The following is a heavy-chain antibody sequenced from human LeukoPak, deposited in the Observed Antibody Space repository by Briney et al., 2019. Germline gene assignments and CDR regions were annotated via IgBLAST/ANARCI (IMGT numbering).Heavy chain of an antibody. CDR3: AKGQLKFDY. V-gene: IGHV3-23*01. Sequence: GGSLRLSCTASGFTFSSFAMSWVRQAPGKGPEWVSGISGNGLTTNYVDTVKGRFTISRDNSRNTLYLQMNSLRAEDTAVYYCAKGQLKFDYWGQGTLVTVSS. CDR1: GFTFSSFA. CDR2: ISGNGLTT. J-gene: IGHJ4*02. D-gene: IGHD1-1*01.